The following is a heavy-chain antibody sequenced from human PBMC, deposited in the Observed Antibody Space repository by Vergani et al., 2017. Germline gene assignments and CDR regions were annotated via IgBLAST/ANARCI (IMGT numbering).Heavy chain of an antibody. CDR3: ARALYGRNYFDY. V-gene: IGHV4-59*07. D-gene: IGHD2-8*01. J-gene: IGHJ4*02. Sequence: QVQLHESGPGLVQPSLPLSLPFPLSSFPLPPFFSPWIRPPPGKLLYCFRYIYYSGSTNYNPSLKSRVAISVDTSKNQFSLKLSSVTAADTAVYYCARALYGRNYFDYWGQGTLVTVSS. CDR2: IYYSGST. CDR1: SFPLPPFF.